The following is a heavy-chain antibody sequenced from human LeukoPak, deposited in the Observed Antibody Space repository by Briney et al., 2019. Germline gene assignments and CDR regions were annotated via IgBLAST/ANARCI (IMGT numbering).Heavy chain of an antibody. V-gene: IGHV1-18*01. CDR3: AKDSFTTIVVVTNDAFDF. D-gene: IGHD3-22*01. Sequence: ASVKVSCKTSGYTFTSHGISWVRQAPGQGLEYMGGISGYNDDTNYAQRFQGRLTMTKDTSTSTAYMELRSLTSDDTAVYYCAKDSFTTIVVVTNDAFDFWGQGTMVIVSS. CDR2: ISGYNDDT. CDR1: GYTFTSHG. J-gene: IGHJ3*01.